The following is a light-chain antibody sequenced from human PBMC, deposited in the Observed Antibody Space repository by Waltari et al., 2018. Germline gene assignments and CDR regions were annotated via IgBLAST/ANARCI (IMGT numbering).Light chain of an antibody. CDR2: DAS. V-gene: IGKV3D-20*01. Sequence: EIVLTQSPATLSLSPGERATLACGASQSVNSNYLAWYQQKPGLAPRLLIYDASSRATGIPDSFTGSGSGTDFTLTISRLEPEDFAVYYCQQYGSSPPWTFGQGTKVEIK. CDR3: QQYGSSPPWT. CDR1: QSVNSNY. J-gene: IGKJ1*01.